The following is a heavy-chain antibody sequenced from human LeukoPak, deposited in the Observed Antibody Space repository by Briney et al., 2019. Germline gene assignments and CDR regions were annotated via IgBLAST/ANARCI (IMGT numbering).Heavy chain of an antibody. V-gene: IGHV3-23*01. D-gene: IGHD3-10*01. Sequence: GSLRLSCAASGFTFDDYGMSWVRQAPGKGLEWVSAISGSGGSTYYADSVKGRFTISRDNSKNTLYLQMNSLRAEDTAVYYCARANRGAFDIWGQGTMVTVSS. CDR1: GFTFDDYG. CDR2: ISGSGGST. CDR3: ARANRGAFDI. J-gene: IGHJ3*02.